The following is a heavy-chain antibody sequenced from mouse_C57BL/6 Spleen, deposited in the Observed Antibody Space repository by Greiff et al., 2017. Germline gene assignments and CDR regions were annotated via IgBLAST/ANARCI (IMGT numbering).Heavy chain of an antibody. V-gene: IGHV5-4*03. CDR2: ISDGGSYT. CDR1: GFTFSSYA. D-gene: IGHD1-1*01. Sequence: EVKLVESGGGLVKPGGSLKLSCAASGFTFSSYAMSWVRQTPEKRLEWVATISDGGSYTYYPDNVKGRCTISRDNAKNNLYLQMNHLKSENTAMYNYARGGYGSSYRSYFDYWGQGTTLTVSA. J-gene: IGHJ2*01. CDR3: ARGGYGSSYRSYFDY.